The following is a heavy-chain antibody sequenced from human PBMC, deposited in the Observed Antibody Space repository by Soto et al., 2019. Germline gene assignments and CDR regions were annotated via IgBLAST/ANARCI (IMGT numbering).Heavy chain of an antibody. CDR3: AREEVYYYDSSGKGLDY. V-gene: IGHV3-48*03. J-gene: IGHJ4*02. CDR2: ISSSGSTI. D-gene: IGHD3-22*01. CDR1: GFTFSSYE. Sequence: PGGSLRLSCAASGFTFSSYEMNWVRQAPGKGLEWVSYISSSGSTIYYADSVKGRFTISRDNAKNSLYLQMNSLRAEDTAVYYCAREEVYYYDSSGKGLDYWGQGTLVTVS.